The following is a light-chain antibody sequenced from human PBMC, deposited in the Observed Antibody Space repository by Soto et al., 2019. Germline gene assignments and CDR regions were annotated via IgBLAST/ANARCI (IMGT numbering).Light chain of an antibody. CDR1: HGIRND. CDR2: AAS. CDR3: QHADSFPLIT. Sequence: AMQMTQSPSSLSASVGDRVTITCRASHGIRNDLGWYQQKPGKAPKLLIYAASSLQSGVPSRFSGSGSGTDFTLTISSLQPEDFATYYCQHADSFPLITFGQGTRLEI. J-gene: IGKJ5*01. V-gene: IGKV1-6*01.